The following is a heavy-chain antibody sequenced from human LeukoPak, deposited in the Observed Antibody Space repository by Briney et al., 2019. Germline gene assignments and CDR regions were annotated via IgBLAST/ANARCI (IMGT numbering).Heavy chain of an antibody. CDR1: GFTIGTAW. CDR2: IRSEGEGATT. Sequence: GGSLRLSCVSSGFTIGTAWMSWVRQAPGKGLEWLGHIRSEGEGATTDYAAPAKGRFAISRDDSKNMIYLQMSSLKIDDTAIYYCIAHFPYFYGFDVWGKGTTVTVSS. J-gene: IGHJ6*04. V-gene: IGHV3-15*01. D-gene: IGHD3-3*02. CDR3: IAHFPYFYGFDV.